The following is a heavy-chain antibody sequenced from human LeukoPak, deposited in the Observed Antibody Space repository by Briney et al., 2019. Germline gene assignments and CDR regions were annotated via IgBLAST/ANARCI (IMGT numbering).Heavy chain of an antibody. CDR1: GFTFSNYA. Sequence: AGGSPRLSCAASGFTFSNYAMSWVRQAPGKGLEWVSAISGSGGSTYYADSVKGRFAISRDNSKNTLYLQMNSLRAEDTAIYYCAKSSSSWYRFDYWGQGILVTVSS. CDR3: AKSSSSWYRFDY. D-gene: IGHD6-13*01. V-gene: IGHV3-23*01. J-gene: IGHJ4*02. CDR2: ISGSGGST.